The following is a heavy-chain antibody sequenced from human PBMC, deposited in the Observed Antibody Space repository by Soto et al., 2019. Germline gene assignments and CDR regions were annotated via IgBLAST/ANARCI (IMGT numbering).Heavy chain of an antibody. V-gene: IGHV3-48*01. CDR3: ARGYSYTQPVFDY. J-gene: IGHJ4*02. D-gene: IGHD5-18*01. CDR1: GFTFSAYN. Sequence: PGGSLRLSCAASGFTFSAYNMNWVRQAPGKGLEWLSFISGSGNTIYYADSVKGRFTVSRDTAKNSLYLQMNSLRAEDTAVYYCARGYSYTQPVFDYWGLGTLVTVSS. CDR2: ISGSGNTI.